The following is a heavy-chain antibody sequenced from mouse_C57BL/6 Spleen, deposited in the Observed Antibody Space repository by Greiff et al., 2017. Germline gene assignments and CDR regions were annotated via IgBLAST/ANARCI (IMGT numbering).Heavy chain of an antibody. CDR3: ARDGTYFDY. CDR1: GFTFRDYG. D-gene: IGHD4-1*01. Sequence: EVMLVESGGGLVKPGGSLKLSCAASGFTFRDYGLHWVRQAPEKGLEWVAYISSGSSTIYYADTVKGLFTISRDNAKNTLFLQMTSLSSEDTAMYYCARDGTYFDYWGKGTTLTVSS. CDR2: ISSGSSTI. J-gene: IGHJ2*01. V-gene: IGHV5-17*01.